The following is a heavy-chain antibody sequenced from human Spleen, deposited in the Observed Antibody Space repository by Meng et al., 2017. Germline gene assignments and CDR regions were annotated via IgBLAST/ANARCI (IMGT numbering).Heavy chain of an antibody. CDR3: ARGPTTMAHDFDY. Sequence: QVQPQQWGAGLLKPSEALSLPCAVYGGSFSVYFWSWIRQSPGKGLEWIGEINHSGSTNYNPSLESRATISVDTSQNNLSLKLSSVTAADSAVYYCARGPTTMAHDFDYWGQGTLVTVSS. J-gene: IGHJ4*02. D-gene: IGHD4-11*01. V-gene: IGHV4-34*01. CDR2: INHSGST. CDR1: GGSFSVYF.